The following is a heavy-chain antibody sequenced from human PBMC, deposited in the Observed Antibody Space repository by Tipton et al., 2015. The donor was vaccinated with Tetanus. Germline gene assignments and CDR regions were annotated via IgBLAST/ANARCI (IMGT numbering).Heavy chain of an antibody. CDR2: IYYTGST. D-gene: IGHD3-22*01. CDR3: ARDRGLTTSGGIGMDV. CDR1: GFTVSSNY. J-gene: IGHJ6*02. Sequence: LRLSCAASGFTVSSNYMSWVRQAPGKGLEWIGSIYYTGSTYYNPSLKSRVTISVDTSKNQFSLKLSSVTAADTAVYYCARDRGLTTSGGIGMDVWGQGTTVTVAS. V-gene: IGHV4-59*02.